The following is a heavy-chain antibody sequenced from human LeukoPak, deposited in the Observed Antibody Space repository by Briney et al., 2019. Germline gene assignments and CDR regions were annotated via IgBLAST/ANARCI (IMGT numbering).Heavy chain of an antibody. V-gene: IGHV3-21*01. J-gene: IGHJ4*02. CDR2: ISSSSSYI. CDR1: GFTFSSYS. D-gene: IGHD7-27*01. Sequence: GGSLRLSCAASGFTFSSYSMNWVRQALGKGLEWVSSISSSSSYIYYADSVKGRFTISRDNAKSSLYLQMNSLRAEDTAVYYCARDTTDTWGYVEPLDYWGQGTLVTVSS. CDR3: ARDTTDTWGYVEPLDY.